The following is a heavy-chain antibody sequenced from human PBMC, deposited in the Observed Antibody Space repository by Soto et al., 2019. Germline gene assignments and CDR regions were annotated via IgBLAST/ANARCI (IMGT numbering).Heavy chain of an antibody. CDR1: GYSFTTYW. J-gene: IGHJ4*02. CDR3: ARQAGEDTPMIIDY. CDR2: IHPGDSEA. Sequence: GESLKISCRVSGYSFTTYWIGWVRQMSGKGLEWIGIIHPGDSEARYSPSFQGQVTIPADRSINTAYLQWSSLRASDTAMYYCARQAGEDTPMIIDYWGQGTLVTVSS. V-gene: IGHV5-51*01. D-gene: IGHD5-18*01.